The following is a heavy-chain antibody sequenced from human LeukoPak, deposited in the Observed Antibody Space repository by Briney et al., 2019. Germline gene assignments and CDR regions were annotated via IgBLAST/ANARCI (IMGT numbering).Heavy chain of an antibody. CDR1: GFTFSSQG. D-gene: IGHD1-1*01. V-gene: IGHV3-74*01. J-gene: IGHJ4*02. CDR2: INGDGSTT. Sequence: GGSLRLSCAASGFTFSSQGMHWVRQAPGKAPVWVSRINGDGSTTSYADSVKGRFTISRDNAKNTLYMQMNSLRAEDTAVYYCARGSLWNDYSGQGTLVTVSS. CDR3: ARGSLWNDY.